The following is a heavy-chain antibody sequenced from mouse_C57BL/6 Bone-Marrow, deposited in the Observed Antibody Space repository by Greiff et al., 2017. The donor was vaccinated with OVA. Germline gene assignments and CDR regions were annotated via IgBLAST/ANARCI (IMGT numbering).Heavy chain of an antibody. CDR3: TTAGLRRGAY. Sequence: DVQLQESGAELVRPGASVKLSCTASGFNIKDYYMHWVKQRPEQGLEWIGRIDPEDGDTEYAPKFQGKATMTADTYSNTAYLQLSSLTSEDTAVYYCTTAGLRRGAYWGQGTLVTVSA. J-gene: IGHJ3*01. CDR1: GFNIKDYY. V-gene: IGHV14-1*01. CDR2: IDPEDGDT. D-gene: IGHD2-4*01.